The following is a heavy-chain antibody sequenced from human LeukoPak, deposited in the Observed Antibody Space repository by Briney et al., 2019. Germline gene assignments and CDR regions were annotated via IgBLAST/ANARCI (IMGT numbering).Heavy chain of an antibody. Sequence: PGGSLRLSCAASGFTFSSYGMHWVRQAPGKGLEWVAVISYDGSNKYCADSVKGRFTISRDNSKNTLYLQMNSLRAEDTAVYYCAKDYTSVWGQGTLVTVSS. CDR2: ISYDGSNK. D-gene: IGHD3-16*01. CDR1: GFTFSSYG. J-gene: IGHJ4*02. V-gene: IGHV3-30*18. CDR3: AKDYTSV.